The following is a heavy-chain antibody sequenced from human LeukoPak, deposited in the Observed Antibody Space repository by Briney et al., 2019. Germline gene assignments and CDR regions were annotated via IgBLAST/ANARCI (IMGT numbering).Heavy chain of an antibody. J-gene: IGHJ5*02. Sequence: SVKVSCKASGGTFNIYAIYWVRQAPGLGLEWMGGIMPLFDSPNYAQKFHGRVTISADESAKTAYMELNSLRSEDTAVYYCARGIEEYSKSSGWFDPWGQGTLVTVSS. CDR1: GGTFNIYA. CDR3: ARGIEEYSKSSGWFDP. V-gene: IGHV1-69*13. CDR2: IMPLFDSP. D-gene: IGHD6-6*01.